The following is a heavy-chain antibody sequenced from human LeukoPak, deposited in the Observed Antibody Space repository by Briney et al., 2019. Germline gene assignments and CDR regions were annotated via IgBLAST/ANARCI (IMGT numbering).Heavy chain of an antibody. CDR1: GFPFSSYA. CDR2: IRHDGSNK. J-gene: IGHJ3*02. V-gene: IGHV3-30*02. CDR3: TRVRLLGALDDALHI. D-gene: IGHD7-27*01. Sequence: GGSLRLSCAASGFPFSSYAMHWVRQAPGKGLEWVGFIRHDGSNKYHRDSVKGRFTISRDNSKNTLYLQMNSLRTEDTAVYYCTRVRLLGALDDALHIWGQGTLVSVSS.